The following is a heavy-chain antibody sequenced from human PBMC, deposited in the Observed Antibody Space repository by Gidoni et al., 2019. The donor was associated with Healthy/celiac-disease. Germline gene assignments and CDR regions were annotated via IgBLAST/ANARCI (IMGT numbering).Heavy chain of an antibody. D-gene: IGHD2-2*02. Sequence: EVQLVQSGAEVNKPGESRKSPCKGSGYSFTRYGLGWVRQMPGKGLELMGIIYPGDSDTRYSPSFQGQVTSSADKSISPAYLQWSSLKASDTAMYYCARGETNTSLADWGQGTLVTVSS. J-gene: IGHJ4*02. CDR2: IYPGDSDT. V-gene: IGHV5-51*03. CDR3: ARGETNTSLAD. CDR1: GYSFTRYG.